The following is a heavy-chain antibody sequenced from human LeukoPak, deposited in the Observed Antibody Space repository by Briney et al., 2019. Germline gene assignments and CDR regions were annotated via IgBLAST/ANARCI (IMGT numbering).Heavy chain of an antibody. J-gene: IGHJ4*02. D-gene: IGHD3-10*01. CDR2: IYYSGST. V-gene: IGHV4-59*01. CDR1: GGSISSYY. Sequence: SETLSLTCTVSGGSISSYYGSWIRQPPGKGLEWIGYIYYSGSTNYNPSLKTRGTISVDTSKNQFSLQVSSVTAADTAVYYCAKTLYGSGSYYFDYWGQGPLVTVSS. CDR3: AKTLYGSGSYYFDY.